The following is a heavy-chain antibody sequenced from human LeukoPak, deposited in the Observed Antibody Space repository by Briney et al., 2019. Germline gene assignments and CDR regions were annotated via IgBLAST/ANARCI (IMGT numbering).Heavy chain of an antibody. CDR2: ISAYNGNT. J-gene: IGHJ3*02. Sequence: ASVKVSCKASGYTFTSYGISWVRQAPGQGLEWMGWISAYNGNTNYAQKLQGRVTMTTDTSTSTAYMELRSLRSDDTAVYYCARAWGSGQWLLPDAFDIWGQGTMVTVSS. CDR1: GYTFTSYG. V-gene: IGHV1-18*01. D-gene: IGHD6-19*01. CDR3: ARAWGSGQWLLPDAFDI.